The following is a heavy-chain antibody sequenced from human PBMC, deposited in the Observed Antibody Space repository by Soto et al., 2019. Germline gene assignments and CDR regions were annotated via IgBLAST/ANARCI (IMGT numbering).Heavy chain of an antibody. Sequence: GGSLRLSCAASGFTFSSYSMSWVRQAPGRGLEWVSGFRGSGDDGTTYYADSVKGRFTISRDNSKNMLFLQMNSLRAEDTAIYYCAKKVNSGSGSQYFDYWGQGTQVTVSS. V-gene: IGHV3-23*01. CDR1: GFTFSSYS. CDR2: FRGSGDDGTT. J-gene: IGHJ4*02. CDR3: AKKVNSGSGSQYFDY. D-gene: IGHD3-10*01.